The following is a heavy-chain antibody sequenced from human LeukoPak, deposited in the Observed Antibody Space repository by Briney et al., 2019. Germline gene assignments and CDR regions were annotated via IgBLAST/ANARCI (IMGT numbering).Heavy chain of an antibody. CDR3: ARELRIVGAGDAFDI. CDR2: IYYSGST. CDR1: GGSISSGDYY. J-gene: IGHJ3*02. Sequence: SQTLSLTCTVSGGSISSGDYYWSWIRQPPGKGLEWIGYIYYSGSTYYNPSLKSRVTISVDTSKNQFSLKLSSVTAADTAVYYCARELRIVGAGDAFDIWGQGTMVTVSS. V-gene: IGHV4-30-4*01. D-gene: IGHD1-26*01.